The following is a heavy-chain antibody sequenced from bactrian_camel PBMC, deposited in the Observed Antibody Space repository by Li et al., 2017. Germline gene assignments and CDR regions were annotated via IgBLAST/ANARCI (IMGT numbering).Heavy chain of an antibody. CDR1: EFTFSSYA. Sequence: QVQLVESGGGLVQPGGSLRLSCAASEFTFSSYAMGWYRRAPGNQCELISTISSDGSTRYSDSVKGRFTISHDISKNVLYLSMTNLKTEDTAVYYCAGGRSLYDQCLDSDSYWGQGTQVTVS. CDR3: AGGRSLYDQCLDSDSY. D-gene: IGHD5*01. J-gene: IGHJ4*01. CDR2: ISSDGST. V-gene: IGHV3S53*01.